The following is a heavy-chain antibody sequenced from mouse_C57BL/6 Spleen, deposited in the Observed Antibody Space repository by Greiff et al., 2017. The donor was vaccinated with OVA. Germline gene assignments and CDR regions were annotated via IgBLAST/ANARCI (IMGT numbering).Heavy chain of an antibody. V-gene: IGHV1-74*01. D-gene: IGHD2-2*01. Sequence: VQLQQPGAELVKPGASVKVSCKASGYTFTSYWMHWVKQRPGQGLEWIGRIHPSDSDTNYNQKFKGKATFTVDKSSSTAYMQLSSLTSEDSAVYYCAIPMVTYYAMDYWGQGTSVTVSS. CDR2: IHPSDSDT. J-gene: IGHJ4*01. CDR1: GYTFTSYW. CDR3: AIPMVTYYAMDY.